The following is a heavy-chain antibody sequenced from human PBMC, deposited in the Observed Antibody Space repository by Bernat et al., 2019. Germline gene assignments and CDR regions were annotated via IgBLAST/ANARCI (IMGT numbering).Heavy chain of an antibody. CDR2: ISSSSSYI. D-gene: IGHD1-26*01. V-gene: IGHV3-21*01. Sequence: VQLVESGGGLVKPGGSLRLSCAASGFTFSSYSMNWVRQAPGKGLEWVSSISSSSSYIYYADSVKGRFTISRDNAKNSLYLQMNSLRAEDTAVYYCARGPATPLEYFQHWGQGTLVTVSS. J-gene: IGHJ1*01. CDR1: GFTFSSYS. CDR3: ARGPATPLEYFQH.